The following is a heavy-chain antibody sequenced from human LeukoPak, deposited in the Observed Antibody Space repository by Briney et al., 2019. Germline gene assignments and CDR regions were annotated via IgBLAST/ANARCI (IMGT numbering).Heavy chain of an antibody. D-gene: IGHD2-15*01. CDR1: GGTFSSYA. V-gene: IGHV1-69*13. J-gene: IGHJ4*02. CDR2: IIPIFGTA. CDR3: ARDLGYCSGGSCYRY. Sequence: SVKVSCKASGGTFSSYAISWVRQAPGQGLEWMGGIIPIFGTANYAQKFQGRVTITADESTSTAYMELSSLRSEDTAVYYCARDLGYCSGGSCYRYWGQGTLVTVSS.